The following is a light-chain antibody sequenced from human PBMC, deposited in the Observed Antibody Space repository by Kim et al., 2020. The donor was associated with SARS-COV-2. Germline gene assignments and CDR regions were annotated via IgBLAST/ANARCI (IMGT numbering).Light chain of an antibody. V-gene: IGLV7-43*01. J-gene: IGLJ3*02. CDR1: TGAVTSGSY. Sequence: QTVVTQEPSLTVSPGGTVTLTCASDTGAVTSGSYPNWFQQKPGQAPRSLIYSTTNRHSWTPARFSGSLIEGKAALTLSGVLPEDEADYYCLLFRGAGRLVFGGGTQLTFL. CDR2: STT. CDR3: LLFRGAGRLV.